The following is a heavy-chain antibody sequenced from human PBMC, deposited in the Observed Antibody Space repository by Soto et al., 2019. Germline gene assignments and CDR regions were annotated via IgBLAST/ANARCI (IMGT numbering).Heavy chain of an antibody. Sequence: GGSLRLSCAASGFTFSDHYMGWVRQAPGKGLEWVGRTRNKAHSYTTEYAASVRGRYIISRDESQNSMYLQMNSLKSEDTAVYYCARTSASPYYFDSWGQGALVTVS. CDR3: ARTSASPYYFDS. V-gene: IGHV3-72*01. CDR1: GFTFSDHY. J-gene: IGHJ4*02. CDR2: TRNKAHSYTT.